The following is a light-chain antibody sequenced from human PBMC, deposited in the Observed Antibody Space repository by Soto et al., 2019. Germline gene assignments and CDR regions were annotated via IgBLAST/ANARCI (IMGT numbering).Light chain of an antibody. CDR2: KAS. CDR3: QQYNSYPFT. CDR1: QSISSTW. Sequence: DIQMTQSPSTLSASVGDRVTITCRASQSISSTWLAWYQQKPGKAPKLLIYKASSLETGVPSRFSGSGSGTEFTLTISSLQPDDFATYYCQQYNSYPFTFGPGTKVDIK. J-gene: IGKJ3*01. V-gene: IGKV1-5*03.